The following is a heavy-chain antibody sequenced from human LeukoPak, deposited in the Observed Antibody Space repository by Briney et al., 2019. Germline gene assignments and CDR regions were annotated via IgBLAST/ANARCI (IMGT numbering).Heavy chain of an antibody. J-gene: IGHJ4*02. CDR2: INHSGST. Sequence: KPSETLSLTCAVYGGSFSGYYWSWIRQPPGKGLEWIGEINHSGSTNYNPSLKSRVTISVDTSKNQFSLKLSSVTAADTAVYYCARERLNYYDSSGYLYYFDYWGQGTLVTVSS. CDR1: GGSFSGYY. CDR3: ARERLNYYDSSGYLYYFDY. V-gene: IGHV4-34*01. D-gene: IGHD3-22*01.